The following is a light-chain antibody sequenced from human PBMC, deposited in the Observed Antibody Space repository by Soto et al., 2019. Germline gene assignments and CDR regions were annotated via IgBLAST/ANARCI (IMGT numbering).Light chain of an antibody. CDR3: QQYNSYSPWT. CDR1: QSISSW. CDR2: DAS. V-gene: IGKV1-5*01. J-gene: IGKJ1*01. Sequence: DIQMTQSPSTLSASVGDRVTITCRASQSISSWLAWYQQKPGKAPKLLIYDASSLESGVPSRFSGSGSGTEVTLPSISLQPDDFATYYCQQYNSYSPWTFGQGTKVEIK.